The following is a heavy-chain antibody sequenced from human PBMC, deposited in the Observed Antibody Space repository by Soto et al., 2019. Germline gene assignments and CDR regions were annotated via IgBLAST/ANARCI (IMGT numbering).Heavy chain of an antibody. J-gene: IGHJ4*02. CDR2: IWHTGRP. Sequence: QLQLRESGPGLVQPSGTLSLTCDVSGDSLTNNHWWSWVRQAPGKGLEWIGEIWHTGRPNYNPSLKSRVAISIDKSTNQFYLKLSSVTAADTAVYYCVRDSRTGCSSINCYMHWGQGTLVTVSS. V-gene: IGHV4-4*02. CDR3: VRDSRTGCSSINCYMH. D-gene: IGHD2-15*01. CDR1: GDSLTNNHW.